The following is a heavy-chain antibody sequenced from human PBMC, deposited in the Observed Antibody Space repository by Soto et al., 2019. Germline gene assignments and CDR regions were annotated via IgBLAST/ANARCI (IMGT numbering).Heavy chain of an antibody. V-gene: IGHV3-23*01. CDR2: ISGSGGST. CDR1: GFTFSSYA. D-gene: IGHD2-15*01. Sequence: PGGSLRLSCAASGFTFSSYAMSWARQAPGKGLEWVSAISGSGGSTYYADSVKGRFTISRDNSKNTLYLQMNSLRAEDTAVYYCAKRGVVLYYYYGMDVWGQGTTVTVSS. CDR3: AKRGVVLYYYYGMDV. J-gene: IGHJ6*02.